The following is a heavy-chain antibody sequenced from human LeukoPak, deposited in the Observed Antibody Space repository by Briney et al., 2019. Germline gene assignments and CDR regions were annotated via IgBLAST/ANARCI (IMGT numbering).Heavy chain of an antibody. D-gene: IGHD4-17*01. CDR2: IYYSGST. CDR1: GGSISSYY. J-gene: IGHJ4*02. CDR3: ARCPLTTVTTDALDY. V-gene: IGHV4-59*08. Sequence: SETLSLTCTVSGGSISSYYWSWIRRPPGKGLEWIGYIYYSGSTNYNPSLKSRVTISVDTSKNQFSLKLSSVTAADTAVYYCARCPLTTVTTDALDYWGQGTLVTVSS.